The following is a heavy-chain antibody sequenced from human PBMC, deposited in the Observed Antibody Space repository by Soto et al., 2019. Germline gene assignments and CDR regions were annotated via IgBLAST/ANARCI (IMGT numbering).Heavy chain of an antibody. CDR2: ISGGTGTT. CDR3: ATVLSAAFDI. CDR1: GITFSDYS. V-gene: IGHV3-23*01. Sequence: GGSLRLSCAVSGITFSDYSINWVRQAPGKGLEWVSGISGGTGTTYYADSVKGRFTIYRDNSKNTVYLQMNSLRAEDTALYYCATVLSAAFDIWGQGAMVTVSS. J-gene: IGHJ3*02.